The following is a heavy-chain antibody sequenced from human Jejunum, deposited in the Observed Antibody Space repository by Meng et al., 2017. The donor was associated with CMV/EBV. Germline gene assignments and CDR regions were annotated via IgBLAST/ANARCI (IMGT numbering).Heavy chain of an antibody. Sequence: QGQLQGSGPGLVKPSKTLSLTCTVSGGSISNTDYYWSWIRQPAGRGLEYIGRIYANGSTYYNPSLTSRVTILVDTSKTQISLKLTSVTAADTAVYYCAGPHHYFDYWGQGILVTVSS. CDR2: IYANGST. CDR1: GGSISNTDYY. J-gene: IGHJ4*02. V-gene: IGHV4-61*02. CDR3: AGPHHYFDY.